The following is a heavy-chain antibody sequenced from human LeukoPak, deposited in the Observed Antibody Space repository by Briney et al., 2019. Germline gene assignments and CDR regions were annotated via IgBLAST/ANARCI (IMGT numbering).Heavy chain of an antibody. CDR1: GGSISSGNW. V-gene: IGHV4-4*02. CDR3: VRDCTGGTCAPTV. D-gene: IGHD2-8*02. CDR2: IYHAGST. J-gene: IGHJ4*02. Sequence: SETLSLTCAVSGGSISSGNWWSWVRQPPEKGLEWIGGIYHAGSTNYNPSLKSRVTISVDKSKNQFSLKLSSVSAADTAVYYCVRDCTGGTCAPTVWGQGTLVTVSS.